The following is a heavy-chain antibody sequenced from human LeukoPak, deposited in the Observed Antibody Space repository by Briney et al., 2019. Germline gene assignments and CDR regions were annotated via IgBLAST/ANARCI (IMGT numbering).Heavy chain of an antibody. Sequence: ASVKVSCKASGGTFSSYAISWVRQAPGQGLEWMGGIIPILGIANYAQKFQGRVTITADKSTSTAYMELSSLRSEDTAVYYCARDGVSGHFDYWGRGTLVTVSS. CDR2: IIPILGIA. D-gene: IGHD3-3*01. J-gene: IGHJ4*01. V-gene: IGHV1-69*10. CDR1: GGTFSSYA. CDR3: ARDGVSGHFDY.